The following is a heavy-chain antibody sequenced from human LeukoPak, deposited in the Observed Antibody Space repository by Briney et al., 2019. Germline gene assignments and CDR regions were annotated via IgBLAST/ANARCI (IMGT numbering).Heavy chain of an antibody. CDR1: GFTFSSYE. D-gene: IGHD1-26*01. CDR3: AFRSYSGTYYGAFDI. CDR2: ISSSGSSI. Sequence: PGGSLRLSCAASGFTFSSYEMNWVRPAPGKGLEWVSYISSSGSSIYYADSVKGRFTISRDNTKNSLYLQMNSLRAEDTAVYYCAFRSYSGTYYGAFDIWGQGTMVTVSS. V-gene: IGHV3-48*03. J-gene: IGHJ3*02.